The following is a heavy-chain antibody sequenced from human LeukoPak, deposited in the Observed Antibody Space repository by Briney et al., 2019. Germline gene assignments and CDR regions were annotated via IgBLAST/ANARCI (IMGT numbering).Heavy chain of an antibody. CDR2: ISGSGGST. Sequence: GGSLRVTCAGSGFTFSSYAMSWVRQAPEKGLEWVSAISGSGGSTYYADSVKGRFTISRDNSKNTMYLQMNSLRAEDTAVYYCAKILGTSWYLYYSYYWGQGTLVTVSS. V-gene: IGHV3-23*01. D-gene: IGHD6-13*01. CDR3: AKILGTSWYLYYSYY. J-gene: IGHJ4*02. CDR1: GFTFSSYA.